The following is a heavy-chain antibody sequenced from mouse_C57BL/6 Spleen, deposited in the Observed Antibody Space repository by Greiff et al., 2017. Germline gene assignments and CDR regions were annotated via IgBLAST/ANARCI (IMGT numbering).Heavy chain of an antibody. V-gene: IGHV1-53*01. Sequence: VQLKQSGTELVKPGASVKLSCKASGYTFTSYWMHWVKQRPGQGLEWIGNINPSNGGTNYNEKFKSKATLTVDKSSSTAYMQLSSLTSEDSAVXYCARGHGSSPWYFDVWGTGTTVTVSS. J-gene: IGHJ1*03. CDR3: ARGHGSSPWYFDV. D-gene: IGHD1-1*01. CDR2: INPSNGGT. CDR1: GYTFTSYW.